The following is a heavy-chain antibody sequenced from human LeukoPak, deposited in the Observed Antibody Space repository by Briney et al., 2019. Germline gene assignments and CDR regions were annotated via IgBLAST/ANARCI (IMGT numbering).Heavy chain of an antibody. CDR1: GGSIISSDYH. CDR2: IYYSGGT. V-gene: IGHV4-39*01. J-gene: IGHJ5*02. D-gene: IGHD6-13*01. Sequence: SETLSLTCIVSGGSIISSDYHWGWVRQPPGKGLEWIGSIYYSGGTYYNPSLKSRVTISVDTSKNQFSLKLSSVTAADTAVYYCARLGAAAGIGNWFDPWGQGTLVTVSS. CDR3: ARLGAAAGIGNWFDP.